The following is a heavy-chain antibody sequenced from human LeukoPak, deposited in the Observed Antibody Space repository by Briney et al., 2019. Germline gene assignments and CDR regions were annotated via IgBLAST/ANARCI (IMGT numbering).Heavy chain of an antibody. CDR2: IYTSGST. J-gene: IGHJ4*02. CDR3: ARQQADYDSSGYSYYFDY. CDR1: GGSISSYY. V-gene: IGHV4-4*07. D-gene: IGHD3-22*01. Sequence: SETLSLTCTVSGGSISSYYWSWIRQPAGKGLEWIGRIYTSGSTNYNPSLKSRVTISVDTSKNQFSLKLSSVTAADTAVYYCARQQADYDSSGYSYYFDYWGQGTLVTVSS.